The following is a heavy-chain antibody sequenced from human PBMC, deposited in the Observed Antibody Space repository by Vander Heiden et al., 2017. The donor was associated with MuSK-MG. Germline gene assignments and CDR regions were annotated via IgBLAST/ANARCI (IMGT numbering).Heavy chain of an antibody. CDR1: GFTFSSYA. V-gene: IGHV3-23*01. D-gene: IGHD6-25*01. J-gene: IGHJ4*02. CDR3: TKGSVEAWRPFDY. CDR2: SGGGT. Sequence: EVQLLESGGGLVQPGGSLRPSCAASGFTFSSYAMTWVRQAPGKGLEWFSSSGGGTYYADSVKGRFTISRDNSKNTLYLQMNSLRAEDTAVYYCTKGSVEAWRPFDYWGQGTLVTVSS.